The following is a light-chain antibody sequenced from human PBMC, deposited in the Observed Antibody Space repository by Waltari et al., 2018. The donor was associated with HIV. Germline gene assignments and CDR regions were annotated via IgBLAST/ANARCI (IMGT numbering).Light chain of an antibody. CDR3: QQYGSSPFT. CDR2: GAS. V-gene: IGKV3-20*01. J-gene: IGKJ5*01. Sequence: EIVLTQSPGTLSLSPGERATLSCRASQSVNSNYLAWYQQKPGQAPRLLIYGASNRATGIPDRFSGSGSGTDFALTFSRLEPEDFTVYYCQQYGSSPFTFGQGTRLEIK. CDR1: QSVNSNY.